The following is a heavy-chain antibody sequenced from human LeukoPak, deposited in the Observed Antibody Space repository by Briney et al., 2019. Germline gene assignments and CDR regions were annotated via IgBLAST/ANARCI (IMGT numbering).Heavy chain of an antibody. J-gene: IGHJ4*02. CDR2: ISGSGDST. CDR1: GFTFSSYA. V-gene: IGHV3-23*01. D-gene: IGHD4-23*01. Sequence: GGPLRLSCAASGFTFSSYAMTWVRQAPGKGLEWVSAISGSGDSTYYAGSVKGRATISRDNSNNMLYLQMNSLRAEDTAVYYCAKDHHGTVGDYFDYWGQGTLVTVSS. CDR3: AKDHHGTVGDYFDY.